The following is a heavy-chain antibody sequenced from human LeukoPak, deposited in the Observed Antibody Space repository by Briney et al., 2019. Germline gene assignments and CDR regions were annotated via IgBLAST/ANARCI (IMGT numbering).Heavy chain of an antibody. CDR1: GGSISSNNW. CDR2: IFHSGST. D-gene: IGHD6-13*01. Sequence: PSGTLSLTCAVSGGSISSNNWWSWVRQPPGKGLEWIGEIFHSGSTNYNPSLKSRVTISVDKSKNQFSLKLNSVTAADTAVYYCARHPWMGGIAAAGTPFFDYWGQGTLVTVSS. CDR3: ARHPWMGGIAAAGTPFFDY. J-gene: IGHJ4*02. V-gene: IGHV4-4*02.